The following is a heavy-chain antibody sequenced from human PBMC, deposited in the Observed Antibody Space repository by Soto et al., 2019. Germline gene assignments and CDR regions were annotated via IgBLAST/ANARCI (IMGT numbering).Heavy chain of an antibody. D-gene: IGHD3-10*01. J-gene: IGHJ5*02. CDR1: GFTFSSYA. Sequence: GGSLRLSCAASGFTFSSYAMSWVRQAPGKGLEWVSAISGSGGSTYYADSVKGRFTISRDNSKNTLYLQMNSLRAEDTAVYYCAKCGTMVRTGSLAYNWFDPWGQGTLVTVSS. CDR3: AKCGTMVRTGSLAYNWFDP. CDR2: ISGSGGST. V-gene: IGHV3-23*01.